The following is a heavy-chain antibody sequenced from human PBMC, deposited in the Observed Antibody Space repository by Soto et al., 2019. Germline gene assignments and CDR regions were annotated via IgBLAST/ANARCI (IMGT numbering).Heavy chain of an antibody. CDR1: GYTFTSYA. CDR2: INAGNGNT. Sequence: GASVKVSCKASGYTFTSYAMHWVRQAPGQRLEWMGWINAGNGNTKYSQKFQGRVTITRDTSASTAYMELSSLRSEDTAVYYCARGGITMIVVVIDDAFDIWGQGTMVTVSS. CDR3: ARGGITMIVVVIDDAFDI. V-gene: IGHV1-3*01. D-gene: IGHD3-22*01. J-gene: IGHJ3*02.